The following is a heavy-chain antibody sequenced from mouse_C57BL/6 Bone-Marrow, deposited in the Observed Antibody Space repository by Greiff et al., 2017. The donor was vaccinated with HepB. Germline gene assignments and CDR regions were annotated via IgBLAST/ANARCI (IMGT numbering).Heavy chain of an antibody. V-gene: IGHV5-4*01. CDR2: ISDGGSYT. CDR1: GFTFSSYA. J-gene: IGHJ1*03. Sequence: EVHLVESGGGLVKPGGSLKLSCAASGFTFSSYAMSWVRQTPEKRLEWVATISDGGSYTYYPDNVKGRFTISRDNAKNNLYLQMSHLKSEDTAMYYCAREGLDFDVWGTGTTVTVSS. CDR3: AREGLDFDV.